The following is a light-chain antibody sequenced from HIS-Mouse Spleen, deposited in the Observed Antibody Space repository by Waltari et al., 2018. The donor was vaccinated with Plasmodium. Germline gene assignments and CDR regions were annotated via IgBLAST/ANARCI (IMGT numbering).Light chain of an antibody. V-gene: IGKV3-11*01. Sequence: DIVLTQSPATLSLSPGERATLSCRASQSVSSYLAWDQQKPGQAPRLLIYEASNRATGIPARFRGSGSGTDFTLTISSLEPEDFALYYCQQRSNWPPTFGQGTRLEIK. CDR3: QQRSNWPPT. CDR2: EAS. J-gene: IGKJ5*01. CDR1: QSVSSY.